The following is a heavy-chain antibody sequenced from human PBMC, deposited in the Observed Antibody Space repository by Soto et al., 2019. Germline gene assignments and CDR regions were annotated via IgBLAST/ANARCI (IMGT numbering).Heavy chain of an antibody. CDR2: INAGNCNT. CDR1: GYTFTSYA. D-gene: IGHD3-22*01. J-gene: IGHJ6*02. CDR3: ARGGIVVVIDYYYYGMDV. V-gene: IGHV1-3*01. Sequence: ASVKVSCKASGYTFTSYAMHWVRQAPGQRLEWMGWINAGNCNTKYSQKFQGRVTITRDTSASTAYMELSSLRSEDTAVYYCARGGIVVVIDYYYYGMDVWGQGTTVTVSS.